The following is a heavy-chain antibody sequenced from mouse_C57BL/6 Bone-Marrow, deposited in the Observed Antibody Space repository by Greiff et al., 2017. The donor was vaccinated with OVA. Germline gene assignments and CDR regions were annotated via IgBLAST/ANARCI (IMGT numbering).Heavy chain of an antibody. CDR3: AKKGGGNYDYAMDY. J-gene: IGHJ4*01. D-gene: IGHD2-1*01. CDR2: IWSGGST. Sequence: QVQLQQSGPGLVQPSQSLSITCTVSGFSLTSYGVHWVRQPPGKGLEWLGVIWSGGSTDYNAAFIPGLSIYKDHPMRQVFFKMNSLQAEDTAIDYCAKKGGGNYDYAMDYWGQGTSVTVSS. V-gene: IGHV2-4*01. CDR1: GFSLTSYG.